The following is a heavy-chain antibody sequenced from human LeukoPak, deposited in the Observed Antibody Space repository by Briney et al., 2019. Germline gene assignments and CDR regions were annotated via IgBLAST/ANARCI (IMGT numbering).Heavy chain of an antibody. V-gene: IGHV3-33*01. CDR2: IWNDGSNK. CDR1: GFMFSVYG. J-gene: IGHJ4*02. Sequence: GRSLRLSCVASGFMFSVYGMHWVPQAPGKGLEWVRVIWNDGSNKYYAECVKGRFSISRDNSKNTLYLQRNILRAEDTAVYSCARASGPFDYWGQGTLVTVSS. D-gene: IGHD3-10*01. CDR3: ARASGPFDY.